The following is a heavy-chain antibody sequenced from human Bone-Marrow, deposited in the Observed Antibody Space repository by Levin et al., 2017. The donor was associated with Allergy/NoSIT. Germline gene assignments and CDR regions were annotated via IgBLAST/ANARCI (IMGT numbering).Heavy chain of an antibody. V-gene: IGHV4-59*02. Sequence: SQTLSLTCTVSGASVSSHYWTWIRPPPGRGLEWIGYISNSGATDYNPSLKSRVTISADTSKNEFSLRLSSVTAADTAVYYCARSDYGDTWGSSWGQGTLVTVSS. CDR1: GASVSSHY. J-gene: IGHJ5*02. D-gene: IGHD3-16*01. CDR2: ISNSGAT. CDR3: ARSDYGDTWGSS.